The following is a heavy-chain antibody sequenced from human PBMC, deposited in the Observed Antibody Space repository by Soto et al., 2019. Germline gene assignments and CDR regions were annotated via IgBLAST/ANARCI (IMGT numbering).Heavy chain of an antibody. CDR3: ARESSSTVTTGGGGAAKDY. CDR1: GLTFRNYA. V-gene: IGHV3-30-3*01. Sequence: QVHLVESGGGVVQPGRSLRLSCAASGLTFRNYAMHWVRQAPGKGLEWVAFISYDGTNRCYPDSVKGRFTISRDNSKNTLYLQMNSLKSEDTAVYYCARESSSTVTTGGGGAAKDYWGQGTLVTVS. D-gene: IGHD4-17*01. CDR2: ISYDGTNR. J-gene: IGHJ4*02.